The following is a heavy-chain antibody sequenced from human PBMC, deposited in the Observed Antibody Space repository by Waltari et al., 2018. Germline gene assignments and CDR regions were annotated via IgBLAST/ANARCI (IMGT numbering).Heavy chain of an antibody. CDR2: ISSTSSSM. J-gene: IGHJ3*01. Sequence: EVQLVESGGGLIQPGGSLRLSCAVSGLPFSIYSMNWVRQTPEKGREWVSYISSTSSSMYYADSVKGRFIISRDNAKKSVYLQMNRLRVDDSAVYYCASGQDGTSFVLSFWGQGTKVTVSS. D-gene: IGHD3-16*01. V-gene: IGHV3-48*01. CDR3: ASGQDGTSFVLSF. CDR1: GLPFSIYS.